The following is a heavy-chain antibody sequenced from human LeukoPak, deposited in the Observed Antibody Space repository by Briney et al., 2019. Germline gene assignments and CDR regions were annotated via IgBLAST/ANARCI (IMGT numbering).Heavy chain of an antibody. V-gene: IGHV1-18*01. CDR3: ARDYYGSGRGYWFDP. CDR2: ISAYNGNT. D-gene: IGHD3-10*01. CDR1: GYTFTSYG. J-gene: IGHJ5*02. Sequence: ASVKVSCKASGYTFTSYGISWVRQAPAQGLEWMGWISAYNGNTNYAQKLQGRDTMTTDTSTSTAYMELRSLRSDDTAVYYCARDYYGSGRGYWFDPWGQGTLVTVSS.